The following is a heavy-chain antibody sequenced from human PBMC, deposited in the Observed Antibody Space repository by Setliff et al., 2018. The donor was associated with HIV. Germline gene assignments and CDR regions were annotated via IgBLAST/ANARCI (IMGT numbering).Heavy chain of an antibody. CDR1: GGSISSHY. V-gene: IGHV4-59*11. J-gene: IGHJ2*01. Sequence: SETLSLTCTVSGGSISSHYWSWIRQPPGKGLDWIGYIYSSGSTNYNPSLKSRVTISVDTAKKQVSLKLSSVTAADTAVYYCLLWTGYYTYWFFDLWGRGALVTVSS. CDR2: IYSSGST. CDR3: LLWTGYYTYWFFDL. D-gene: IGHD3-3*01.